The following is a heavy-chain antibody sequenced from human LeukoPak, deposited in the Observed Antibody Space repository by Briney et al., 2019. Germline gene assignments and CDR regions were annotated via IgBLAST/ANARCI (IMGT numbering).Heavy chain of an antibody. CDR1: EYTFTGYY. CDR2: INPNSGGT. D-gene: IGHD3-9*01. V-gene: IGHV1-2*02. J-gene: IGHJ4*02. CDR3: ARGHYDILTGYYSFDY. Sequence: ASVKVSCKASEYTFTGYYMHWVRQAPGQGLEWMGWINPNSGGTNYAQKFQGRVTMTRDTSISTAYMELSRLRSDDTAVYYCARGHYDILTGYYSFDYWGQGTLVTVSS.